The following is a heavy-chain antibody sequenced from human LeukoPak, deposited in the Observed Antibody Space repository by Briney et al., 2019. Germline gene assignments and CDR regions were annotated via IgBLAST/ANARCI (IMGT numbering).Heavy chain of an antibody. CDR2: ISSSGSTI. V-gene: IGHV3-11*01. D-gene: IGHD3-22*01. Sequence: GGSLRLSCAASGFTFSDYYMSWIRQAPGKGLEWVSYISSSGSTIYYADSVKGRFTISRDNAKNSLYLQMNSLRAEDTAVYYCARDRYYYDSSGYYSGYWGQGTLVTVSS. CDR3: ARDRYYYDSSGYYSGY. J-gene: IGHJ4*02. CDR1: GFTFSDYY.